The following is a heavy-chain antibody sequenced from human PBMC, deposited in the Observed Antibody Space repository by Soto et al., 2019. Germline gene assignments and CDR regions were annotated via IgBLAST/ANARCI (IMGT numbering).Heavy chain of an antibody. Sequence: QVQLVQSGAEVKKPGASVKVSCKASGYTFTSYGISWVRQAPGQGLQWMGWISAYNGNTNYAQKLQGRVTMTTDTPTSTAYMQLRRLSSDDRAVYYCARAYYYGSGPRYWGQGTVVTVSS. CDR2: ISAYNGNT. J-gene: IGHJ4*02. CDR3: ARAYYYGSGPRY. CDR1: GYTFTSYG. V-gene: IGHV1-18*01. D-gene: IGHD3-10*01.